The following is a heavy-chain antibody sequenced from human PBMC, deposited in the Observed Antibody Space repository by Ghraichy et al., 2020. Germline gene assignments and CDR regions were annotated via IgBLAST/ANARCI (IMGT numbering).Heavy chain of an antibody. CDR3: ARVGDSSGYVPFDY. CDR1: GGSISSYY. Sequence: SETLSLTCTVSGGSISSYYWSWIRQPPGKGLERIGYSYYSGSTNYNPSLKSRVTISVDTSKNQFSLKLSSVTAADTAVYYCARVGDSSGYVPFDYWGQGTMVSVSS. D-gene: IGHD3-22*01. CDR2: SYYSGST. J-gene: IGHJ4*02. V-gene: IGHV4-59*01.